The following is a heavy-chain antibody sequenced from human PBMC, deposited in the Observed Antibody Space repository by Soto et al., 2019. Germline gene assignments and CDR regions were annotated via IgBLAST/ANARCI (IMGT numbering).Heavy chain of an antibody. D-gene: IGHD3-22*01. CDR2: INAGNGNT. Sequence: GASVKVSCKASGYTFTSYAMHWVRQAPGQRLEWMGWINAGNGNTKYSQKFQGRVTITRDTSASTAYMELSSLRSEDTAVYYCARVEVNYYDSSGYYQGNAFDIWGQGTMVTVSS. V-gene: IGHV1-3*01. CDR3: ARVEVNYYDSSGYYQGNAFDI. J-gene: IGHJ3*02. CDR1: GYTFTSYA.